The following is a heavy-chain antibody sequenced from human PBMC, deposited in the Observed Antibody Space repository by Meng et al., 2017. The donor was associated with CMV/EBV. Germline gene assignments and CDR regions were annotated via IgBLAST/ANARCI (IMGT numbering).Heavy chain of an antibody. CDR3: ARDYRITIGPFYYYYGMDV. D-gene: IGHD3-9*01. CDR1: GFTASSNY. J-gene: IGHJ6*02. CDR2: IYSGGST. V-gene: IGHV3-53*01. Sequence: GESLKISCAASGFTASSNYMSWVRQAPGKGLEWVSVIYSGGSTYYADSVKGRFTISRDNSKNTLYLQMNSLRAEDTAVYYCARDYRITIGPFYYYYGMDVWGQGTTVTVSS.